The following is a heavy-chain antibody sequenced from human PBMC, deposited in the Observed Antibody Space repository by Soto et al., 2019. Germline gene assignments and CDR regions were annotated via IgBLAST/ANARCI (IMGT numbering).Heavy chain of an antibody. Sequence: PSQTLSLTGAISGDSVSKNSATWNWIRQSPARGLEWLGRTYYRSKWYNDYAVSVKSRITINPDTSKNQFSLQLNSVTPEDTAVYYCARGSLRGGNWYFDLWGRGTLVTVSS. J-gene: IGHJ2*01. CDR1: GDSVSKNSAT. V-gene: IGHV6-1*01. CDR3: ARGSLRGGNWYFDL. D-gene: IGHD3-16*01. CDR2: TYYRSKWYN.